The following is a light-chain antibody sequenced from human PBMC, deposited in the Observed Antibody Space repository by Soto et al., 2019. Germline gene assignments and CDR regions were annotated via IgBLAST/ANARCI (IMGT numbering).Light chain of an antibody. Sequence: EIVMTQSPATLSVSPGDRATLSCRASQSVRNNLAWYQQRPGQAPRLLIYGASSRATAIPGRFSGSGSGTEFTLTISSLQSEDFAVYYCQQYNKWPYTFGPGTNLEIK. CDR1: QSVRNN. J-gene: IGKJ2*01. V-gene: IGKV3-15*01. CDR2: GAS. CDR3: QQYNKWPYT.